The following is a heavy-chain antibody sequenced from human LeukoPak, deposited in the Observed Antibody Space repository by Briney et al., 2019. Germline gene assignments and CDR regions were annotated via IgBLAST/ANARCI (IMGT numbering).Heavy chain of an antibody. Sequence: ASVKVSCKASGYTFTSYAMHWVRQAPGQRLEWMGWINAGNGNTKYSQKFQGRVTITRDTSASTAYMELSSLRSEGTAVYYCARESNWSAQDYWGQGTLVTVSS. CDR3: ARESNWSAQDY. V-gene: IGHV1-3*01. CDR2: INAGNGNT. CDR1: GYTFTSYA. J-gene: IGHJ4*02. D-gene: IGHD6-13*01.